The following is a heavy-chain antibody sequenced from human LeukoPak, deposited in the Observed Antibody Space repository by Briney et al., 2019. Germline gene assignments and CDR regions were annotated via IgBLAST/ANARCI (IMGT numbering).Heavy chain of an antibody. J-gene: IGHJ3*02. CDR2: IYYSGST. D-gene: IGHD3-22*01. CDR1: GGSISSYY. Sequence: KPSETLSLTCTVSGGSISSYYWSWIRQPPGKGLEWIGYIYYSGSTNYNPSLKSRVTISVDTSKNQFSLKLSSVTAADTAVYYCAAYYYDSSDAFDIWGQGTMVTVSS. V-gene: IGHV4-59*08. CDR3: AAYYYDSSDAFDI.